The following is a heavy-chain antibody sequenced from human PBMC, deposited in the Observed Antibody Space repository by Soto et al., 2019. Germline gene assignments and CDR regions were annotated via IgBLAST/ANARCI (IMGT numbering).Heavy chain of an antibody. Sequence: EVQLLESGGGLVQPGGSLRLSCAASGFTFSSYAMSWVRQAPGKGLEWVSAISGGGRRTYYADSVKGRFTISRDNSKNTVYLQMNSLRAEDTAVYYCAKDSEVCYFDCWGQGTLVTVSS. J-gene: IGHJ4*02. D-gene: IGHD3-10*01. CDR3: AKDSEVCYFDC. V-gene: IGHV3-23*01. CDR2: ISGGGRRT. CDR1: GFTFSSYA.